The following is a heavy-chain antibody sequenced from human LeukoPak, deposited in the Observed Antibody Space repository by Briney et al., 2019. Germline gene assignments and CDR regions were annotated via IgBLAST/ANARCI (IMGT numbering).Heavy chain of an antibody. Sequence: GGSLRLSCAASGFTFSTYGMNWVRQAPGKGLEWVTSIRYEGSNKYYANSVKGRFTISRDNSKNTLYLQMNSLRAEDTAVYYCATAAAAGTRRDYWGQGTLVTVSS. V-gene: IGHV3-30*02. D-gene: IGHD6-13*01. CDR1: GFTFSTYG. CDR3: ATAAAAGTRRDY. J-gene: IGHJ4*02. CDR2: IRYEGSNK.